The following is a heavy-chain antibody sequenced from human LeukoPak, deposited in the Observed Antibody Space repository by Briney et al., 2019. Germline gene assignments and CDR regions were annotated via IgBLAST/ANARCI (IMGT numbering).Heavy chain of an antibody. CDR3: ASLEKVGSCDN. Sequence: ETLSLTCSVSGGSINSSSHYWGWIRQPPGRGRGWIASIYYNGTTYYNPSLKRRVTISVDMSKNQFSLKLSSVTAADTALYYCASLEKVGSCDNWGQGTLVTVSS. CDR2: IYYNGTT. CDR1: GGSINSSSHY. V-gene: IGHV4-39*01. D-gene: IGHD3-10*01. J-gene: IGHJ4*02.